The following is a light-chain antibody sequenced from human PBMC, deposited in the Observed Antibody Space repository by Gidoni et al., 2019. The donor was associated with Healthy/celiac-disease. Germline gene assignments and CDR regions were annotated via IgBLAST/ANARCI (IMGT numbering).Light chain of an antibody. J-gene: IGLJ2*01. CDR1: SSNIGNHY. V-gene: IGLV1-51*01. CDR3: GTWDSSLGVV. Sequence: QSVLTQPPSVSAAPGQKVTISCSGSSSNIGNHYVSWYQQLPGTAPKLLIYDNNKRPSGIPDRFSGSKSGTSATLGITGLQTGDEADYYCGTWDSSLGVVFGGGTKLTVL. CDR2: DNN.